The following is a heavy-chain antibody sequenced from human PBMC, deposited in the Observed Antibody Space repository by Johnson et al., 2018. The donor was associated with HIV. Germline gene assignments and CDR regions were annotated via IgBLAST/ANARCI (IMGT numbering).Heavy chain of an antibody. V-gene: IGHV3-30*18. CDR2: ISYDGSNK. J-gene: IGHJ3*01. CDR1: GFTFSSYG. D-gene: IGHD5-12*01. CDR3: AKHMWGFRYTGYDRDVFDV. Sequence: QVQLVESGGGLVQPGGSLRLSCAASGFTFSSYGMHWVRQARGKGLEWVAVISYDGSNKYYADSVKGRFTISRDNAKNSLFLQMNSLRTEDTAVYYCAKHMWGFRYTGYDRDVFDVWGQGTMVTVSS.